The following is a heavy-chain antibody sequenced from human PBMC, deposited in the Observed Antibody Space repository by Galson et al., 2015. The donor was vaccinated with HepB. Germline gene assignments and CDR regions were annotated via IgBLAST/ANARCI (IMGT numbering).Heavy chain of an antibody. Sequence: SLTCTVSGGSISSGDYYWSWIRQPPGKGLEWIGYIYYSGSTYYNPSLKSRVTISVDTSKNQFSLKLSSVTAADTAVYYCARAEVWDYGSGSYYNPYFDYWGQGTLVTVSS. V-gene: IGHV4-30-4*01. CDR2: IYYSGST. CDR1: GGSISSGDYY. CDR3: ARAEVWDYGSGSYYNPYFDY. D-gene: IGHD3-10*01. J-gene: IGHJ4*02.